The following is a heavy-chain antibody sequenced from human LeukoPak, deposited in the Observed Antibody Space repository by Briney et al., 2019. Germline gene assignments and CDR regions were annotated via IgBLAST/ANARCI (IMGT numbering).Heavy chain of an antibody. D-gene: IGHD6-19*01. CDR1: GYTFTGYY. J-gene: IGHJ4*02. CDR3: ARDVSGWYGDFDY. Sequence: GASVKVSCKASGYTFTGYYMHWVRQAPGQGLEWMGRINPNSGGANYAQKFQGRVTMTRDTSISTAYMELSRLRSDDTAVYYCARDVSGWYGDFDYWGQGTLVTVSS. V-gene: IGHV1-2*06. CDR2: INPNSGGA.